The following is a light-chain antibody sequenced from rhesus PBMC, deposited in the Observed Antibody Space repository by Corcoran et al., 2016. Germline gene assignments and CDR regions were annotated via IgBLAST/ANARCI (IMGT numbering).Light chain of an antibody. J-gene: IGKJ1*01. CDR1: QSDSSK. CDR3: QETSNLWT. CDR2: GAS. V-gene: IGKV3-31*02. Sequence: EIVMTQSPATLSLSPGETATISCRTSQSDSSKLAWYQQKPGQAPRLLIYGASRRATGIPDRVSGSGSGTDFTLTISSLEPEDFAVYYCQETSNLWTFGQGTKVEIK.